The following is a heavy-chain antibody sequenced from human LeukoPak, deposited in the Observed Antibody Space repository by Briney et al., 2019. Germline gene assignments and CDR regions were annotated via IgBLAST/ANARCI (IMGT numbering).Heavy chain of an antibody. CDR3: ARDYGRSGYTPFS. J-gene: IGHJ5*02. CDR2: IIPIFGTA. CDR1: GGTFSSYA. D-gene: IGHD3-22*01. Sequence: SVKVSCKASGGTFSSYAISWVRQAPGQGLEWMGGIIPIFGTANYAQKFQGRVTITADESTSTVYMELSSLRSEDTAVYYCARDYGRSGYTPFSWGQGTLVTVSS. V-gene: IGHV1-69*13.